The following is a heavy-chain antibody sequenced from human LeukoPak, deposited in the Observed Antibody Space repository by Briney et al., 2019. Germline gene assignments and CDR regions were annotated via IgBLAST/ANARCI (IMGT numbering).Heavy chain of an antibody. V-gene: IGHV3-23*01. CDR3: AKDPFNYYYQNWIDP. CDR1: GFSFSSYA. J-gene: IGHJ5*02. D-gene: IGHD3-10*01. Sequence: QSGGSLRLSCATSGFSFSSYAMSWVRQAPGKGLEWVSAMSSSDDGRYYAASVRGRFTISRDTSRSTLYLQMNSLRAEDAAVYYCAKDPFNYYYQNWIDPWGQGTLVTVSS. CDR2: MSSSDDGR.